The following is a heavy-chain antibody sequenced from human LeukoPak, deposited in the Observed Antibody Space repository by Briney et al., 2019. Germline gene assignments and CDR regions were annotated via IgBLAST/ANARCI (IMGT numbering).Heavy chain of an antibody. Sequence: SQTLSLTCAISGDSVSSNSAAWNWIRQSPSRGLEWLGRTYYRSKWYNDYAVSVKSRITINPDTSKNQFSLQLNSVTPEDTAVYYCARDNGYSSSVDREYYMDVWGKGTTATVSS. J-gene: IGHJ6*03. CDR3: ARDNGYSSSVDREYYMDV. V-gene: IGHV6-1*01. CDR2: TYYRSKWYN. D-gene: IGHD6-6*01. CDR1: GDSVSSNSAA.